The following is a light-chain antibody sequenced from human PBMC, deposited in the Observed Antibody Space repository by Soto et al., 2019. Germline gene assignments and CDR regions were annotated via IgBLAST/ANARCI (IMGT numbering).Light chain of an antibody. J-gene: IGLJ3*02. CDR1: MRDVGAYNL. CDR2: EVR. V-gene: IGLV2-14*01. Sequence: QSALTQPASVSGSAGQSITISCSGTMRDVGAYNLVSWYQQHPGTAPKLIIYEVRNRPSGISSRFSGSRSGNTASLTISGLQSEDEGDYYCSAYTAISTLVFGGGTK. CDR3: SAYTAISTLV.